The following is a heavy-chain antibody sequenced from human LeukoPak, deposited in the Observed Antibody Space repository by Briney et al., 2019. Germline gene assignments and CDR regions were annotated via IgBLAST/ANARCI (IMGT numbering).Heavy chain of an antibody. D-gene: IGHD6-13*01. Sequence: KPSETLSLTCTVSGGSISSGSYYWSWIRQPAGKGLEWIGRIYTSGSTNYNPSLKSRVTISVDTSKNQFSLKLSSVTAADTAVYYCARVGIAAAGTRYFDYWGQGTLVTVSS. J-gene: IGHJ4*02. CDR3: ARVGIAAAGTRYFDY. V-gene: IGHV4-61*02. CDR1: GGSISSGSYY. CDR2: IYTSGST.